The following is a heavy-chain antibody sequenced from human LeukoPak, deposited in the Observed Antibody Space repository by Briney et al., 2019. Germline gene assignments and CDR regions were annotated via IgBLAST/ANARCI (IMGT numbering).Heavy chain of an antibody. CDR3: TRVGSGNYFPYYFDY. V-gene: IGHV3-49*04. CDR2: IRSKAYGGTT. CDR1: GFTFGDYA. Sequence: GGSLRLSCTASGFTFGDYAMSWVRQAPGKGLEWVGFIRSKAYGGTTEYAASVKGRFTISRDDSKSIAYLQMNSLKTEDTAVYYCTRVGSGNYFPYYFDYWGQGTLVTVSS. D-gene: IGHD1-26*01. J-gene: IGHJ4*02.